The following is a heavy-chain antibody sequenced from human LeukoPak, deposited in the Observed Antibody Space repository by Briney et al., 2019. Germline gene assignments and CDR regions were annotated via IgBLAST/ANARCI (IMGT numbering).Heavy chain of an antibody. V-gene: IGHV4-39*01. CDR2: IDYSGST. J-gene: IGHJ4*02. CDR1: GGSITSRSYY. D-gene: IGHD3-22*01. CDR3: ASHHDSRGYGLAY. Sequence: PSETLSLTCSVSGGSITSRSYYWSWIRQPPGKGLEWIGNIDYSGSTYYNPSLQSRVTISVDTSKTHFSLKLTSVPAADTAVYYCASHHDSRGYGLAYWGQGTLVTVSS.